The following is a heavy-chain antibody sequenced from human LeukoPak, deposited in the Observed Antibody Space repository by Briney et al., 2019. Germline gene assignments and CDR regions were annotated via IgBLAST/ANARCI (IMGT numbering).Heavy chain of an antibody. D-gene: IGHD3-10*01. J-gene: IGHJ4*02. V-gene: IGHV3-48*03. CDR2: ITTSEIT. Sequence: PGGSLRLSCAASGFSFSSNEMNWVRQAPGKGPEWVSHITTSEITYYADSVKGRFTISRDNAKNSLYLQMTSLRVDDTAVYYCGRYLNYWGQGTLVTVSS. CDR3: GRYLNY. CDR1: GFSFSSNE.